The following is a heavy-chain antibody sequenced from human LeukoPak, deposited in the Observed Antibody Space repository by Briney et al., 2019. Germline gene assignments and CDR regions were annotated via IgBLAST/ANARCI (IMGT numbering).Heavy chain of an antibody. CDR1: GFTFSRYW. CDR3: VRDCSSSSCSLFDY. D-gene: IGHD2-15*01. J-gene: IGHJ4*02. V-gene: IGHV3-7*01. CDR2: IKQDGSEK. Sequence: GGSLRLSCAASGFTFSRYWMSWVRQAPGKGLEWVANIKQDGSEKYYVDSVEGRFTISRDNAKNSLYLQMDSLRGEDTAVYYCVRDCSSSSCSLFDYWGQGTLVTVSS.